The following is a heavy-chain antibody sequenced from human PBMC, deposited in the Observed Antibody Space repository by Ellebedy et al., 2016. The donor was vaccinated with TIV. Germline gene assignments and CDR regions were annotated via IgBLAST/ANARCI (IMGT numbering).Heavy chain of an antibody. CDR3: VAFTVNFDF. Sequence: GGSLRLXXAASGFTFATYAMSWVRQAPGKGLECVSAISGSGDNTYYAVSVKGRFTISRDNSKNTLYLQLNSLRAEDTAIYYCVAFTVNFDFWGQGTLVTVSS. J-gene: IGHJ4*02. V-gene: IGHV3-23*01. D-gene: IGHD3-3*02. CDR2: ISGSGDNT. CDR1: GFTFATYA.